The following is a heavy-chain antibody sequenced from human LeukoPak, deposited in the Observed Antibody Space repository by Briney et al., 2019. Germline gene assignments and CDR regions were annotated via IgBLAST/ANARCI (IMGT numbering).Heavy chain of an antibody. CDR2: INHSGST. Sequence: SETLSLTCAVYGGSFSGYYWSWIRQPPGKGLEWIGEINHSGSTNYNPSLKSRVTISVDTSKNHFSLKLSSVTAADTAVYYCARATDPFYSSSGAIWGQGTMVTVSS. D-gene: IGHD6-13*01. CDR1: GGSFSGYY. V-gene: IGHV4-34*01. J-gene: IGHJ3*02. CDR3: ARATDPFYSSSGAI.